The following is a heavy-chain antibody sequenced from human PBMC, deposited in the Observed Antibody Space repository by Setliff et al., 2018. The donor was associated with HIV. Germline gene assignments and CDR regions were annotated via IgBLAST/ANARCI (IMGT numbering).Heavy chain of an antibody. J-gene: IGHJ3*01. CDR1: GGTFSTYA. CDR2: IIPIFGAA. V-gene: IGHV1-69*05. D-gene: IGHD1-26*01. CDR3: ASAIVGLGYNYAEAFDV. Sequence: GASVKVSCKASGGTFSTYAISWVRQAPGQGLEWMGGIIPIFGAANYAQKFQGRVTITTDESTSTGYMELSSLRSEDTAVYYCASAIVGLGYNYAEAFDVWGQGTMVTV.